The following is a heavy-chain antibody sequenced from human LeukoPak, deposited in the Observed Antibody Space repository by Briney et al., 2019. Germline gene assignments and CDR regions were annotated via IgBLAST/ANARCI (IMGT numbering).Heavy chain of an antibody. V-gene: IGHV1-24*01. D-gene: IGHD6-13*01. CDR1: GYTLTELS. Sequence: ASVKVSCKVSGYTLTELSMHWVRQAPGKGLEWMGGFDPEDGETIYAQKFQGRVTMTEDTSTDTAYMELSSLRSEDTAVYYCATLAAAGISPRYNWFDPWGQGTLVTVSS. J-gene: IGHJ5*02. CDR2: FDPEDGET. CDR3: ATLAAAGISPRYNWFDP.